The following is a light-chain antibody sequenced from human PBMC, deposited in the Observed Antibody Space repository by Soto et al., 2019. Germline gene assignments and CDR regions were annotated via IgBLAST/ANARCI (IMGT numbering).Light chain of an antibody. CDR3: QQYNDWPLYT. V-gene: IGKV3-15*01. Sequence: EIVMTQSPATLSVSPGERATLSCRASQSVSINLAWYQQIPGQAPRLLIYGASTRATGIPARFSGSGSGTEFTLTIGSLQSEDFAVYYCQQYNDWPLYTFDQGTKLEIK. CDR1: QSVSIN. J-gene: IGKJ2*01. CDR2: GAS.